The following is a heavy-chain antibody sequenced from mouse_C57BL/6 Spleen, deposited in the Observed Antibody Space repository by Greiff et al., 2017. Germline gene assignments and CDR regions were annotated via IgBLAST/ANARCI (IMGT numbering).Heavy chain of an antibody. J-gene: IGHJ2*01. Sequence: QVQLKQSGAELVRPGTSVKVSCKASGYAFTNYLIEWVKQRPGQGLEWIGVINPGSGGTNYNEKFKGKATLTADKSSSTAYMQLSSLTSEDSAVYFCARSPGTPLDYWGQGTTLTVSS. CDR2: INPGSGGT. CDR3: ARSPGTPLDY. V-gene: IGHV1-54*01. D-gene: IGHD4-1*01. CDR1: GYAFTNYL.